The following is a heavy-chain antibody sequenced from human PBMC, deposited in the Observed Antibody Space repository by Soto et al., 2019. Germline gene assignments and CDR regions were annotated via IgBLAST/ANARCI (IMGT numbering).Heavy chain of an antibody. V-gene: IGHV3-53*02. Sequence: EVQLVETGGGLFQPGGSLRLSCAASGFTVSTNYMIWVRQAPGKGLEWVSVVYAGGSTYYADSVKGRFTISRDNSKNTLYLQMDSLRAEDTAIYYCAKVDRGRGSYPFDSWGQGTLVTVSS. J-gene: IGHJ4*02. CDR1: GFTVSTNY. D-gene: IGHD1-26*01. CDR3: AKVDRGRGSYPFDS. CDR2: VYAGGST.